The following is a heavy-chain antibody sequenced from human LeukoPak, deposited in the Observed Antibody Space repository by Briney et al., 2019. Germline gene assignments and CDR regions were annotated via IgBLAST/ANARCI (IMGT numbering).Heavy chain of an antibody. J-gene: IGHJ4*02. Sequence: GGSLRLSCAVSGFTFSGSGMHWVRQAPGKGLEWVALIWYDGSNTYYADSVKGRFTISRDNSKNTLYLQMNSLRGEDTAVYYCARAGYYGSGIYYAFDYWRQGTLVTVSS. CDR3: ARAGYYGSGIYYAFDY. CDR2: IWYDGSNT. V-gene: IGHV3-30*02. CDR1: GFTFSGSG. D-gene: IGHD3-10*01.